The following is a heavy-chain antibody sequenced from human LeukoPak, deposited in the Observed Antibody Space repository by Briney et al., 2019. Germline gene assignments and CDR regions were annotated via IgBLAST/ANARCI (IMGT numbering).Heavy chain of an antibody. D-gene: IGHD3-16*01. CDR1: GFTFSSYA. CDR3: AKDGVVTITFEY. CDR2: ISGSGGST. Sequence: PGGSLRLSCTASGFTFSSYAMSWVRQAPGKGLEWVSVISGSGGSTFYGDSVKGRFTISRDNSKSTLYLQMNSLRAEDTAVYYCAKDGVVTITFEYWGQGTLVTVSS. V-gene: IGHV3-23*01. J-gene: IGHJ4*02.